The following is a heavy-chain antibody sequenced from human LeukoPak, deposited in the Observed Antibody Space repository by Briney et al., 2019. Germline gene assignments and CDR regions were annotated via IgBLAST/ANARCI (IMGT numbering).Heavy chain of an antibody. Sequence: ASVKVSCKASGGTFSSYTISWVRQAPGQGLEWMGWISAYNGNTNYAQKLQGRVTMTTDTSTSTAYMELRSLRSDDTAVYYCAREKRGYSYGYLDYWGQGTLVTVSS. J-gene: IGHJ4*02. CDR2: ISAYNGNT. CDR3: AREKRGYSYGYLDY. D-gene: IGHD5-18*01. V-gene: IGHV1-18*01. CDR1: GGTFSSYT.